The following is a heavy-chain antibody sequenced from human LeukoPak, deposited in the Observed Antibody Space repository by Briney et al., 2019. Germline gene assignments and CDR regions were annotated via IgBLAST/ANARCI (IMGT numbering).Heavy chain of an antibody. CDR1: GGSISSXXXX. D-gene: IGHD2-21*02. CDR2: IYYSGST. Sequence: TXSGGSISSXXXXWGWXXQPPXXXLXXXGXIYYSGSTYYNPSLKSRVTISVDTSKNQFSLKLSSVTAADTAVYYCARDPYCGGDCLGAFDIWGQGTMVTVSS. V-gene: IGHV4-39*07. J-gene: IGHJ3*02. CDR3: ARDPYCGGDCLGAFDI.